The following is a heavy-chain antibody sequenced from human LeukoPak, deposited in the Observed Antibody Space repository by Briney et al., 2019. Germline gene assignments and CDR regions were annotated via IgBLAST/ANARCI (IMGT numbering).Heavy chain of an antibody. CDR1: GGSFSGYY. J-gene: IGHJ5*02. V-gene: IGHV4-34*01. CDR3: ARGITMVRGVSWFDP. D-gene: IGHD3-10*01. Sequence: PSETLSLTCAVYGGSFSGYYWSWIRQPPGKGLEWIGELNHSGSTNYNPSLKSRVTISVDTSKNQFSLKLSSVTAADTAVYYCARGITMVRGVSWFDPWGQGTLVTVSS. CDR2: LNHSGST.